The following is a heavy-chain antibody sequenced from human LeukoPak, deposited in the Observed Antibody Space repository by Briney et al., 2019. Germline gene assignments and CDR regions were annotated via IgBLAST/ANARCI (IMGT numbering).Heavy chain of an antibody. CDR3: ARERGGQSNDYLHGGPFDY. CDR2: IKQDGSEK. V-gene: IGHV3-7*05. J-gene: IGHJ4*02. Sequence: PGGSLRLSCAASGFTFSSYRMSWVRQAPGKGLEWVANIKQDGSEKNYMDSVKGRFTISRDNAKNSLLLQMNSLRVEDTAVYYCARERGGQSNDYLHGGPFDYWGQGTLVTVSS. D-gene: IGHD3-16*01. CDR1: GFTFSSYR.